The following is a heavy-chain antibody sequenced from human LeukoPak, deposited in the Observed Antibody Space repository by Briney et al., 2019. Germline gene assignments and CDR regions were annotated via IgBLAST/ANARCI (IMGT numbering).Heavy chain of an antibody. Sequence: GGSLRLSCAASGFTFSSYWMSWVRQAPGKGLEWVANIKKGGSEKYYVDSVKGRFTISRDNAKTTLYLQMNSLRAEDTAVYYCARDLSGVTEYTYGRGIDYWGQGTLVTVSS. J-gene: IGHJ4*02. CDR1: GFTFSSYW. CDR2: IKKGGSEK. V-gene: IGHV3-7*01. D-gene: IGHD5-18*01. CDR3: ARDLSGVTEYTYGRGIDY.